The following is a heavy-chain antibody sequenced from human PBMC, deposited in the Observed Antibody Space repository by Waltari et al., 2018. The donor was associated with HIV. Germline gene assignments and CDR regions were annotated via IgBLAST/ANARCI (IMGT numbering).Heavy chain of an antibody. V-gene: IGHV3-9*01. CDR1: GCQVGEFG. CDR2: ISWNVVNI. D-gene: IGHD3-16*01. CDR3: TRMGGGRGLIHWYYYSGMDV. Sequence: EEKLVVSGGALAQPGRTLRLSCVALGCQVGEFGTHWVRQRPGQGLGWGGGISWNVVNIAYADSVGGLFMISRVNGRKLVHLERNSLRHEDTAVYYGTRMGGGRGLIHWYYYSGMDVWGQGTTVTVSS. J-gene: IGHJ6*02.